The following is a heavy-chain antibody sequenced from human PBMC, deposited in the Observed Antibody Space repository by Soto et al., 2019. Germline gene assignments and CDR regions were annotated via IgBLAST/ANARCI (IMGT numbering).Heavy chain of an antibody. CDR1: GYTFTSYG. CDR2: ISAYNGNT. CDR3: ARDSDDYYDSSGYYYFDY. V-gene: IGHV1-18*01. D-gene: IGHD3-22*01. J-gene: IGHJ4*02. Sequence: ASVKVSCKASGYTFTSYGISWVRQAPGQGLEWMGWISAYNGNTNYAQKLQGRVTMTTDTSTSTAYMELRSLRSDDAAVYYCARDSDDYYDSSGYYYFDYWGQGTLVTVSS.